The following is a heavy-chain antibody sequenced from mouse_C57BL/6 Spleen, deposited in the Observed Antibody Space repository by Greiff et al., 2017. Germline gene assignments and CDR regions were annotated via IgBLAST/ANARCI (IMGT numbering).Heavy chain of an antibody. V-gene: IGHV1-80*01. J-gene: IGHJ1*03. CDR2: IYPGDGDT. CDR1: GYAFSRYW. CDR3: ARKPSYWYFDV. Sequence: QVQLQQSGAELVKPGASVKISCKASGYAFSRYWLNWVKQRPGKGLEWIGQIYPGDGDTNYNGKFKGKATLTADKSSSTAYMQLSSLTSEDSAVYFCARKPSYWYFDVWGTGTTVTVSS.